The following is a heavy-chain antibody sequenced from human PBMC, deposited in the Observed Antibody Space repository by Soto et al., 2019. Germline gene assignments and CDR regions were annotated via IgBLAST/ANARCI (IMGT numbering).Heavy chain of an antibody. CDR2: VYYNGST. J-gene: IGHJ4*02. Sequence: SETLSLTCTVSGGPIAPFYWTWIRQSPGKGLESIGYVYYNGSTNYNPALKGRVTISLDTSKSQFSLRLSSVTAADTAVYYCARTRGRGQLLDFYFDFWGQGSLVTVSS. CDR1: GGPIAPFY. CDR3: ARTRGRGQLLDFYFDF. D-gene: IGHD2-2*01. V-gene: IGHV4-59*12.